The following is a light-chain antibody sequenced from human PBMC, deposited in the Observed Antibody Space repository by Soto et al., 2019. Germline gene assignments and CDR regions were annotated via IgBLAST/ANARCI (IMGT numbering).Light chain of an antibody. Sequence: EIVLTQSPATLSLSPGERATLSCRASQSVSSYLAWYQQKPGQAPSLLIYDASNRATGIPARFSGSGSGTDFTLTISSLEPEEFAVYYCQQRSNWSSTFGGGTKVEIK. V-gene: IGKV3-11*01. CDR1: QSVSSY. J-gene: IGKJ4*01. CDR3: QQRSNWSST. CDR2: DAS.